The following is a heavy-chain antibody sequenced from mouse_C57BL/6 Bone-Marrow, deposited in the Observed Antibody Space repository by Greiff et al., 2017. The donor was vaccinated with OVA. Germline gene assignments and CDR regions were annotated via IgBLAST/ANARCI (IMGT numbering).Heavy chain of an antibody. J-gene: IGHJ2*01. V-gene: IGHV5-6*02. D-gene: IGHD2-1*01. Sequence: EVMLVESGGDLVKPGGSLKLSCAASGFTFSSYGMSWVRQTPDKRLEWVATISSGGSYTYYPDSVKGRFTISRDNAKNTLYLQMSSLKSEDTAMYYCARRGYYGNYDFDYWGQGTTLTVAS. CDR1: GFTFSSYG. CDR2: ISSGGSYT. CDR3: ARRGYYGNYDFDY.